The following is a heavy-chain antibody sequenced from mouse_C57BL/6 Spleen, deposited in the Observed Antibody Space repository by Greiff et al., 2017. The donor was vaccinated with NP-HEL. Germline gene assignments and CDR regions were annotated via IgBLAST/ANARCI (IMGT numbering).Heavy chain of an antibody. CDR3: ARRPSLDSSGYDYFDY. CDR1: GYTFTSYW. D-gene: IGHD3-2*02. V-gene: IGHV1-69*01. J-gene: IGHJ2*01. CDR2: IDPSDSYT. Sequence: QVQLQQPGAELVMPGASVKLSCKASGYTFTSYWMHWVKQRPGQGLEWIGEIDPSDSYTNYNQKFKGKSTLTVDKSSSTAYMQLSSLTDEGSAVYYCARRPSLDSSGYDYFDYWGQGTTLTVSS.